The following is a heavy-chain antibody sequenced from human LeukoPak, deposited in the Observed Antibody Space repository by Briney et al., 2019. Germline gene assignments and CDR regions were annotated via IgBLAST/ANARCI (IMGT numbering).Heavy chain of an antibody. CDR2: ISGSGGST. CDR3: AKSFVVVPAAIDYFDY. D-gene: IGHD2-2*02. V-gene: IGHV3-23*01. J-gene: IGHJ4*02. Sequence: GGSLRLSCAASGFTFSSYAMSWVRQAPGKGLEWVSAISGSGGSTYYADSVKGRFTISRDNSKNTLYLQMNSLRAEDTAVYYCAKSFVVVPAAIDYFDYWGQGTLVTVSS. CDR1: GFTFSSYA.